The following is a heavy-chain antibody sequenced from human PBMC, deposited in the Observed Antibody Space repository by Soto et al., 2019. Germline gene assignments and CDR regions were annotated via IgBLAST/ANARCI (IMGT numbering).Heavy chain of an antibody. Sequence: SLRLSCAASGFSFSSYWMSWVRQAPGKGLEWVANIKQDGSEKYYVDSVKGRFTISRDNAKNSLYLQLNSLGAEDTAVYYCASEKYYYGSSGYYLVYYFDYWGLGTLVTVSS. CDR2: IKQDGSEK. J-gene: IGHJ4*02. V-gene: IGHV3-7*01. CDR3: ASEKYYYGSSGYYLVYYFDY. D-gene: IGHD3-22*01. CDR1: GFSFSSYW.